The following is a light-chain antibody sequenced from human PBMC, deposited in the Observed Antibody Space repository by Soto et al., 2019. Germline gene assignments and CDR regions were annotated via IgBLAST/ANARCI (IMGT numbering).Light chain of an antibody. CDR1: QSVNSNY. Sequence: VLTQSAATLSVSQGERATLSCRSSQSVNSNYLAWYQQKPGQAPRLLIYDASNRATGIPARFSGSGSGTDLTLIISSLEPEDSAVYYCQQRSNWPPVFTFGQGTRLETK. CDR3: QQRSNWPPVFT. V-gene: IGKV3-11*01. CDR2: DAS. J-gene: IGKJ5*01.